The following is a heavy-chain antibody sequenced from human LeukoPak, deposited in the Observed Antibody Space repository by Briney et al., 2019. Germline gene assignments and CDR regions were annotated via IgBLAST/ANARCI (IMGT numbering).Heavy chain of an antibody. J-gene: IGHJ4*02. Sequence: ASVKVSCKASGYTFTSYGISWVRQAPGQGLEWMGIINPSGGSTSYAQKFQGRVTMTRDTSTSTVYMELSSLRSEDTAVYYCARGDGDTMIVGSYWGQGTLVTVSS. CDR1: GYTFTSYG. V-gene: IGHV1-46*01. CDR3: ARGDGDTMIVGSY. CDR2: INPSGGST. D-gene: IGHD3-22*01.